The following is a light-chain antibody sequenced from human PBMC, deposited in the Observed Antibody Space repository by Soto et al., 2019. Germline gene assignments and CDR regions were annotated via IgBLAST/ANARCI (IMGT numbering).Light chain of an antibody. J-gene: IGKJ1*01. CDR2: LGS. V-gene: IGKV2-28*01. CDR3: MQTLQTWT. CDR1: QSLLYSNGYNY. Sequence: DIVMTQSPLSLPVTPGEPASISCRSSQSLLYSNGYNYLDWYLQKPGQSTQLLIYLGSNRASGVPDRFSGSGSGTDFTLKISRVEAEDVGVYYCMQTLQTWTFGQGTKVEIK.